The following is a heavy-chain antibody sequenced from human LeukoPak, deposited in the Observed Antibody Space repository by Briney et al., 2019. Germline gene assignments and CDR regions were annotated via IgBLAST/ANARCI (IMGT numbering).Heavy chain of an antibody. J-gene: IGHJ5*02. Sequence: ASVKVSCKASGYPFIGNYIHWVRQAPGQGLEWMGWINPNSGGTNYAQKFQGRVTMTRDTSISTAYMELSRLRSDDTAVYYCARGDIVVLPAGIPHNWFDPWGQGTLVTVSS. CDR2: INPNSGGT. CDR1: GYPFIGNY. D-gene: IGHD2-2*02. CDR3: ARGDIVVLPAGIPHNWFDP. V-gene: IGHV1-2*02.